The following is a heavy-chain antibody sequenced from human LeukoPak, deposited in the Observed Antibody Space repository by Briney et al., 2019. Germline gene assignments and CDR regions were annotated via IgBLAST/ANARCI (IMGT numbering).Heavy chain of an antibody. Sequence: GGSLRLSCAASGLTFSSHWMHWVRHAPGKGLEWVSSISSSSSYIYYADSVKGRFTISRDNAKNSLYLQMNSLRAEDTAVYYCARASWPPLFDYWGQGTLVTVSS. V-gene: IGHV3-21*01. D-gene: IGHD2-2*01. CDR1: GLTFSSHW. CDR3: ARASWPPLFDY. CDR2: ISSSSSYI. J-gene: IGHJ4*02.